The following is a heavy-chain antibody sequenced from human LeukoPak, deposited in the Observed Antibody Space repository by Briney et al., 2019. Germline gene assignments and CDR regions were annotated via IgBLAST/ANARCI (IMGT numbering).Heavy chain of an antibody. J-gene: IGHJ4*02. CDR2: IYYSGST. CDR1: GGSISSGDYY. D-gene: IGHD3-3*01. CDR3: AQGEFLEWLPLDY. Sequence: SETLSLTCTVSGGSISSGDYYWSWIRQPPGKGLEWIGYIYYSGSTYYNPSLKSRVTISVDTSKNQFSLKLSSVTAADTAVYYCAQGEFLEWLPLDYWGQRTLVTVSS. V-gene: IGHV4-30-4*08.